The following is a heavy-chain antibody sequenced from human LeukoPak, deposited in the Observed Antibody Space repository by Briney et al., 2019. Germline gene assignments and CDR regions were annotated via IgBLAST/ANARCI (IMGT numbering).Heavy chain of an antibody. CDR1: GFTFSSYW. D-gene: IGHD1-1*01. CDR3: ARFAVTTAGDY. V-gene: IGHV3-74*01. CDR2: ITGDGSGA. J-gene: IGHJ4*02. Sequence: GGSLRLSCAASGFTFSSYWMHWVRQAPGQGLVWVSHITGDGSGANYADSVKGRFTISRDNAKNTVYLQMNGLRAGDTAVYYCARFAVTTAGDYWGQGTLVTVSS.